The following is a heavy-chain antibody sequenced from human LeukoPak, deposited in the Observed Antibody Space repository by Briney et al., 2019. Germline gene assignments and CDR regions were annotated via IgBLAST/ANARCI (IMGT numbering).Heavy chain of an antibody. CDR1: GFTFSSYG. Sequence: GGCLRLSCAASGFTFSSYGMHWVRQAPGKGLEWVAVIWYDGSNKYYADSVKGRFTISRDNSKNTLYLQMNSLRAEDTAVYYCARDRDIVVVPAAILDYWGQGTLVTVS. V-gene: IGHV3-33*01. D-gene: IGHD2-2*01. CDR3: ARDRDIVVVPAAILDY. CDR2: IWYDGSNK. J-gene: IGHJ4*02.